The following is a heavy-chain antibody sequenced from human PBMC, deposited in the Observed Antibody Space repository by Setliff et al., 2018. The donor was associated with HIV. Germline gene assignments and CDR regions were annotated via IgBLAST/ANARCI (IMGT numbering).Heavy chain of an antibody. CDR2: MYTNGNT. CDR3: ARSSLGVGSKDLQV. V-gene: IGHV4-61*02. J-gene: IGHJ1*01. D-gene: IGHD1-26*01. Sequence: QVRDRVSEGGHPSETLSLTCTVSGGSIRSGSYYWSWIRQPAGKGLEWIGRMYTNGNTNYNPSLKSQVTIAVDTSKNQFSLKLTSVTAADTAVYYCARSSLGVGSKDLQVWGQGTLVTVSS. CDR1: GGSIRSGSYY.